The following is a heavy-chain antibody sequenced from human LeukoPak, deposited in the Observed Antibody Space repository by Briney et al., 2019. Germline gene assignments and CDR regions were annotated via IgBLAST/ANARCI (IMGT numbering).Heavy chain of an antibody. CDR1: GFTFSSYA. V-gene: IGHV3-30-3*01. J-gene: IGHJ4*02. CDR2: ISYDGSNK. Sequence: PGRSLRLSCAASGFTFSSYAMHWVRQAPGKGLEWVAVISYDGSNKYYADSVKGRFTISRDNSKNTLYLQMNSLRAEDTAVYYCAWPGVPAASDYWGQGTLVTVSS. D-gene: IGHD2-2*01. CDR3: AWPGVPAASDY.